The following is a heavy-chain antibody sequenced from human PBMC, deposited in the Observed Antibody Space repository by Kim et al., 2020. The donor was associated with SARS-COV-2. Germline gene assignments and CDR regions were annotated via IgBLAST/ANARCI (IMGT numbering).Heavy chain of an antibody. D-gene: IGHD3-10*01. V-gene: IGHV3-21*01. CDR3: ARVPVSSFGGPLYYFDY. CDR1: GFTFSSYS. Sequence: GGSLRLSCAASGFTFSSYSMNWVRQAPGKGLEWVSSISSSSSYIYYADSVKGRFTISRDNAKNSLYLQMNSLRAEDTAVYYCARVPVSSFGGPLYYFDYWGQGTLVTVSS. CDR2: ISSSSSYI. J-gene: IGHJ4*02.